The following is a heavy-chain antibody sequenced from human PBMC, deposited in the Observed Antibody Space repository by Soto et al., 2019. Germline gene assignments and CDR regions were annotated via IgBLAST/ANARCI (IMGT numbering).Heavy chain of an antibody. Sequence: ASVKVSCKASGGTFSSYAISCVRQAPGQGLEWMGGIIPIFGTANYAQKFQGRVTITADESTSTAYMELSSLRSEDTAVYYCARGDIAAAGTYYYYGMDVWGQGTTVTVSS. CDR1: GGTFSSYA. V-gene: IGHV1-69*13. D-gene: IGHD6-13*01. J-gene: IGHJ6*02. CDR2: IIPIFGTA. CDR3: ARGDIAAAGTYYYYGMDV.